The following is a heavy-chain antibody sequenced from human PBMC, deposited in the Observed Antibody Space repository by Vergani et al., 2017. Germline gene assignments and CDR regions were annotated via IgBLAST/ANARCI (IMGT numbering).Heavy chain of an antibody. Sequence: EVQLVESGGGLVKPGGPLRLSCAASGFPFSSNWMSWVPQAPGKGRGWGANIKQDGREKYYGDSVKGRFTIPRDNAKNSLYLKMNSLRAEDTAVYYCWLLAYWGPFESSSSWYLDYWGQGTLVTVSS. CDR1: GFPFSSNW. J-gene: IGHJ4*02. CDR2: IKQDGREK. CDR3: WLLAYWGPFESSSSWYLDY. V-gene: IGHV3-7*01. D-gene: IGHD6-13*01.